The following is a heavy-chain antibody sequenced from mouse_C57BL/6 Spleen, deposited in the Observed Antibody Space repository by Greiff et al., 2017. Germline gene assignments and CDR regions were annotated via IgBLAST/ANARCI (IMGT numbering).Heavy chain of an antibody. CDR3: ARHYSNWYFDV. CDR1: GYAFSSYW. J-gene: IGHJ1*03. V-gene: IGHV1-80*01. Sequence: QVQLQQSGAELVKPGASVKISCKASGYAFSSYWMNWVKQRPGKGLEWIGQIDPGDGDTNYNGKFKGKATLTADKSSSTAYMQLSSLTSEDSAVYFCARHYSNWYFDVWGTGTTVTVSS. D-gene: IGHD2-5*01. CDR2: IDPGDGDT.